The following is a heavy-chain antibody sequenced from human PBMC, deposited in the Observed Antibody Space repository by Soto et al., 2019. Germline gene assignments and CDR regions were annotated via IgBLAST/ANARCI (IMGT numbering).Heavy chain of an antibody. CDR3: ARLSRSGYDRALRFDY. J-gene: IGHJ4*02. D-gene: IGHD5-12*01. Sequence: PSETLSLTCTVSSVSISSSSYYWGWIRQPPGKGLEWIGSIYYSGSTYYNPSLKSRVTISVDTSKNQFSLKLSSVTAADTAVYYCARLSRSGYDRALRFDYWGQGTLVTVSS. CDR2: IYYSGST. CDR1: SVSISSSSYY. V-gene: IGHV4-39*01.